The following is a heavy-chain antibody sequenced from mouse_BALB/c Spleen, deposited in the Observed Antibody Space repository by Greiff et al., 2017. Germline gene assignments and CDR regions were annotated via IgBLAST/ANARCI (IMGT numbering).Heavy chain of an antibody. J-gene: IGHJ2*01. Sequence: VKVVESGPGLVAPSQSLSITCTVSGFSLSRYSVHWVRQPPGKGLEWLGMIWGGGSTDYNSALKSRLSISKDNSKSQVFLKMNSLQTDDTAMYYCARNKEIYYRGIFDYWGQGTTLTVSS. CDR1: GFSLSRYS. D-gene: IGHD2-12*01. V-gene: IGHV2-6-4*01. CDR2: IWGGGST. CDR3: ARNKEIYYRGIFDY.